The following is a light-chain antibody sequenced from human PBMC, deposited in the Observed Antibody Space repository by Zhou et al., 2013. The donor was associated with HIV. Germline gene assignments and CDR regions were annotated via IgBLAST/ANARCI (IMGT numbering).Light chain of an antibody. J-gene: IGKJ2*01. Sequence: EIVLTQSPATLSLSPGERASLSCRASQSVSSYLAWFQQKPGQAPRLLIYDASNRATGIPARFSGSGSGTDFTLTISSLEPEDFAVYYCQQRSNWPPYTFGQGDQA. CDR1: QSVSSY. V-gene: IGKV3-11*01. CDR3: QQRSNWPPYT. CDR2: DAS.